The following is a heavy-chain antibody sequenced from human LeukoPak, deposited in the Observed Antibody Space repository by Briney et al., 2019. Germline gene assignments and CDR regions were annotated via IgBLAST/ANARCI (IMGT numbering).Heavy chain of an antibody. Sequence: GGSLRLSCAASGFTFSSYSMNWVRRAPGKGLEWVSSISSSSSYIYYADSVKGRFTISRDNAKNSLYLQMNSLRAEDTAVYYCARVEVEWSIVGAKGFDYWGQGTLVTVSS. CDR3: ARVEVEWSIVGAKGFDY. V-gene: IGHV3-21*01. J-gene: IGHJ4*02. D-gene: IGHD1-26*01. CDR2: ISSSSSYI. CDR1: GFTFSSYS.